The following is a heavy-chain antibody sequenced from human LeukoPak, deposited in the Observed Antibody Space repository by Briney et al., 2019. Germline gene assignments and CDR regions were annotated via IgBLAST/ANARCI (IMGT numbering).Heavy chain of an antibody. J-gene: IGHJ4*02. Sequence: GGSLRLSCAASGFTFSSYGMHWVRQAPGKGLEWVAVISYDGSNKYYADSVKGRFTISRDNSKNTLYLQMNSLRAEDTAVYYCAKEYSSGWYVQEAVDYWGQGTLVTVSS. CDR3: AKEYSSGWYVQEAVDY. V-gene: IGHV3-30*18. CDR2: ISYDGSNK. D-gene: IGHD6-19*01. CDR1: GFTFSSYG.